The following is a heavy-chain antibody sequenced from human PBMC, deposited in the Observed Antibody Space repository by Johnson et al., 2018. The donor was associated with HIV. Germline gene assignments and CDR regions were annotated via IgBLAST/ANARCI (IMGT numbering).Heavy chain of an antibody. J-gene: IGHJ3*02. D-gene: IGHD6-13*01. CDR2: ISSSGSTI. CDR1: GFTFSDYY. V-gene: IGHV3-11*04. CDR3: DFEEPYSAAAGIDAFDI. Sequence: QMLLVESGGGLVKPGGSLRLSCAASGFTFSDYYMSWIRQAPGKGLEWVSYISSSGSTIYYADSVKGRFTISRDNAKNSLYLQMNSLRAEDTAVYYCDFEEPYSAAAGIDAFDIWGQGTMVTVSS.